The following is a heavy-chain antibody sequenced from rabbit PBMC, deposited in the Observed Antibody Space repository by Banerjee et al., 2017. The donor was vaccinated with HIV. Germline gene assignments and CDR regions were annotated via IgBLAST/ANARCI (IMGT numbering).Heavy chain of an antibody. J-gene: IGHJ6*01. D-gene: IGHD8-1*01. CDR1: GFSFSSSDY. CDR3: ARDSGSSFSSYGMDL. Sequence: QSLEESGGDLVKPGASLTLTCTASGFSFSSSDYMCWVRQAPGKGLEWIACIEGGNSAFSYFASWAKGRFTISKTSSTTVTLQMTSLTAADTATYFCARDSGSSFSSYGMDLWGPGTLVTVS. V-gene: IGHV1S40*01. CDR2: IEGGNSAFS.